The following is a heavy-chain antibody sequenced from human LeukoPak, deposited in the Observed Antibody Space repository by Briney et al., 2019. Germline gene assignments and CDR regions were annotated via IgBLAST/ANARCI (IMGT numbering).Heavy chain of an antibody. J-gene: IGHJ6*03. CDR1: GFTVSSNY. D-gene: IGHD5-18*01. Sequence: GGSLRLSCAASGFTVSSNYMSWVRQAPGKGLEWVSVIYSGGNTYYADSVKGRFTISRDNSKNTLYLQMNSLRAEDTAVYYCARAPGYSYGYYYYYYMDVWGKGTTVPVSS. V-gene: IGHV3-53*01. CDR3: ARAPGYSYGYYYYYYMDV. CDR2: IYSGGNT.